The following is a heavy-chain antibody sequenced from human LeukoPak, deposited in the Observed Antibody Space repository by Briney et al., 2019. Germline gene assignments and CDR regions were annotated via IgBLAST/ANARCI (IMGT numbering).Heavy chain of an antibody. CDR3: ARWYSSGWAFDY. D-gene: IGHD6-19*01. V-gene: IGHV4-59*08. J-gene: IGHJ4*02. Sequence: PSETLSLTCTVSGGTISSYYCNWIRQPPGKGLEWIGYIHYSGSTKYNPSLKSRVTISVDTSKNQFSLKLSSVTAADTAVYYCARWYSSGWAFDYWGQGGHVTVSS. CDR2: IHYSGST. CDR1: GGTISSYY.